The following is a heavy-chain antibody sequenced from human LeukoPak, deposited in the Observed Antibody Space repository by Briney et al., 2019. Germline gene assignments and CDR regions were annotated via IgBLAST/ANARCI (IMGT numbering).Heavy chain of an antibody. J-gene: IGHJ4*02. CDR3: ATSWIQLRRWFDY. CDR1: GGSISSSSNY. V-gene: IGHV4-39*01. D-gene: IGHD5-18*01. Sequence: SETLSLTCTVSGGSISSSSNYWGWIRQPPGKGLEWIGSIYYSGSTYYNPSLKSRVTISVDTSKNQFSLKLSSVTAADTAVYYCATSWIQLRRWFDYWGQGTLVTVSS. CDR2: IYYSGST.